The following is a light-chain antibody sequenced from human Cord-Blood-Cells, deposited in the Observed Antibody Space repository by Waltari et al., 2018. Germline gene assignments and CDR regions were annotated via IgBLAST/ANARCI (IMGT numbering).Light chain of an antibody. CDR2: EGS. CDR3: CSYAGSSNVV. Sequence: QPALTQPASVSGSPGQSITISCTGTSSAVGSFNLVSWYQHPPVKAPKLMIYEGSKRPSGVSNRFSGSKSRNTASLTISGLQAEDEADYYYCSYAGSSNVVFGGGTKLTVL. CDR1: SSAVGSFNL. J-gene: IGLJ2*01. V-gene: IGLV2-23*01.